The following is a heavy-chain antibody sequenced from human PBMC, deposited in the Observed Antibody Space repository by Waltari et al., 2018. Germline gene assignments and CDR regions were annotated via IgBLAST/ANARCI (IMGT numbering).Heavy chain of an antibody. CDR3: AKPFYNWDDPLHS. D-gene: IGHD1-20*01. CDR1: GTTFNNFA. Sequence: EVQLLASGGGLVQPGGSLSLPCAASGTTFNNFAINWVRLAPGTGLDWVAAITVSDDTFYADSVMGRFTVSRDTSKNTVYLQMNGLRAEDTAIYYCAKPFYNWDDPLHSWGQGTLVAVSS. J-gene: IGHJ4*02. V-gene: IGHV3-23*01. CDR2: ITVSDDT.